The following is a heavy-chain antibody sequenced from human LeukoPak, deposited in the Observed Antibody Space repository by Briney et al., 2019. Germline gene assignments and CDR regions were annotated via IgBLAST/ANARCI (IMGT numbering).Heavy chain of an antibody. CDR1: GFTFSDYY. J-gene: IGHJ3*02. D-gene: IGHD1-26*01. Sequence: GGSLRLSCAASGFTFSDYYMSWVRQAPGKGLEWVSVIRSDGSTNHADSVKGRFTISRDNSKNTLYLQMNNLRAEDTAMYYCAREMYSGMYNDAFDIWGQGTKVTVSS. V-gene: IGHV3-53*01. CDR3: AREMYSGMYNDAFDI. CDR2: IRSDGST.